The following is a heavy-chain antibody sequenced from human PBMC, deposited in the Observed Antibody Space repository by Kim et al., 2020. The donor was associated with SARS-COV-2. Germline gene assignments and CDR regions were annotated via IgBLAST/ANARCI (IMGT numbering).Heavy chain of an antibody. V-gene: IGHV4-39*01. CDR2: IYYSGST. D-gene: IGHD6-13*01. Sequence: SDTLSLTCTVSGGSISSSSYYWGWIRQPPGKGLEWIGSIYYSGSTYYNPSLKSRVTISVDTSKNQFSLKLSSVTAADTAVYYCARHITSSWYSWFDPWGQGTLVTVSS. CDR3: ARHITSSWYSWFDP. CDR1: GGSISSSSYY. J-gene: IGHJ5*02.